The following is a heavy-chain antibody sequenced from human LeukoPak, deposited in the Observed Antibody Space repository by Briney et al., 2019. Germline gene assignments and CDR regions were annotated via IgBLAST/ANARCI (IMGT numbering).Heavy chain of an antibody. J-gene: IGHJ3*02. V-gene: IGHV1-69*04. D-gene: IGHD3-22*01. CDR2: IIPIFGIA. CDR1: GGTFSSYA. Sequence: GASVKVSCKATGGTFSSYAISWVRQAPGQGLEWMGRIIPIFGIANYAQKFQGRVTITADKSTSTAYMELSSLRSEDTAVYYCARDRGYYYDSSGYYNAFDIWGQGTMVTVSS. CDR3: ARDRGYYYDSSGYYNAFDI.